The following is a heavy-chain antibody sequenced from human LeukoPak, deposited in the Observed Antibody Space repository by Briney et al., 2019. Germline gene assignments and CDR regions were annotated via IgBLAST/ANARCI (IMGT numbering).Heavy chain of an antibody. J-gene: IGHJ4*02. D-gene: IGHD6-13*01. CDR2: ISAYNGNT. V-gene: IGHV1-18*04. CDR3: AVDLIAAAGHDY. CDR1: GYTFTGYY. Sequence: AASVKVSCKASGYTFTGYYMHWVRQAPGQGLEWMGWISAYNGNTNYAQKLQGRVTMTTDTSTSTAYMELRSLRSDDTAVYYCAVDLIAAAGHDYWGQGTLVTVSS.